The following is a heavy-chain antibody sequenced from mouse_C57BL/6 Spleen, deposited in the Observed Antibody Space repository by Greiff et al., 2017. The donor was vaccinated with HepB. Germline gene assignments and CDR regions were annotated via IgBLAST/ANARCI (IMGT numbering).Heavy chain of an antibody. V-gene: IGHV1-42*01. CDR1: GYSFTGYY. D-gene: IGHD1-3*01. CDR3: ARGRVNSYYFDY. J-gene: IGHJ2*01. Sequence: VQLKQSGPELVKPGASVKISCKASGYSFTGYYMNWVKQSPEKSLEWIGEINPSTGGTTYNQKFKAKATLTVDKSSSTAYMQLKSLTSEDSAVYYCARGRVNSYYFDYWGQGTTLTVSS. CDR2: INPSTGGT.